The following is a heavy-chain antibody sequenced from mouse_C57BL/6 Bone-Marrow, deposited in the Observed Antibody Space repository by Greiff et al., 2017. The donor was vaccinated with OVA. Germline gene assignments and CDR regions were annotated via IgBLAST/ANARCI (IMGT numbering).Heavy chain of an antibody. CDR3: ARRGGNYGGFAY. J-gene: IGHJ3*01. CDR2: IDPSDSYT. CDR1: GYTFTSYW. Sequence: VQLQQPGAELVRPGTSVKLSCKASGYTFTSYWMHWVKQRPGQGLEWIGVIDPSDSYTNYNQKFKGKATLTVDTSSSTAYMQLSSLTSEDSAVYYCARRGGNYGGFAYWGQGTLVTVSA. V-gene: IGHV1-59*01. D-gene: IGHD2-1*01.